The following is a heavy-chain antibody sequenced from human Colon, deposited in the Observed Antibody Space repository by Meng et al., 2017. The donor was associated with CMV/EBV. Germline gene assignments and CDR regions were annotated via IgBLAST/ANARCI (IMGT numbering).Heavy chain of an antibody. J-gene: IGHJ2*01. CDR1: GFTFSSFA. D-gene: IGHD3-10*01. CDR3: ARTYGSGSNWYFDL. CDR2: IDSSDRT. V-gene: IGHV3-23*01. Sequence: GESLKISCAASGFTFSSFAMTWVRQAPGKGLEWVSTIDSSDRTYYADSVKGRFTISRDNSMNTLHLQMNSLRAEDTAVYYCARTYGSGSNWYFDLWGRGTLVTVSS.